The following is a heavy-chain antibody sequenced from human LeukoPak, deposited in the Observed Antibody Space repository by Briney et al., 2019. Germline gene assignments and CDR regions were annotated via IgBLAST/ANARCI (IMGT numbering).Heavy chain of an antibody. V-gene: IGHV1-2*06. Sequence: ASVKVSCKASGYTFTGYYMNWVRQAPGQGLEWMGRINPNSGGTNYAQKFQGRVTMTRDTSISTAYMELSRLRSDDTAVYYCARDEDYCSGGSCYVSYYYYMDVWGKGTTVTVSS. CDR1: GYTFTGYY. D-gene: IGHD2-15*01. CDR3: ARDEDYCSGGSCYVSYYYYMDV. J-gene: IGHJ6*03. CDR2: INPNSGGT.